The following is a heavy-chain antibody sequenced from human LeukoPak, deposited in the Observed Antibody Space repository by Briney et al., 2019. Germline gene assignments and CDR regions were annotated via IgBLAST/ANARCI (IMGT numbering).Heavy chain of an antibody. CDR2: IYYPEST. V-gene: IGHV4-39*01. CDR1: GGSICSSGFY. CDR3: VRHVSSGWDYYNGLDV. Sequence: SETLSLTCTVSGGSICSSGFYWGWIRQPPGKGLEWIGSIYYPESTHYNPSLESRVTISVDTSKYQVSLTLSSVTATDTAVYYCVRHVSSGWDYYNGLDVWGQGTTVTVSS. J-gene: IGHJ6*02. D-gene: IGHD6-19*01.